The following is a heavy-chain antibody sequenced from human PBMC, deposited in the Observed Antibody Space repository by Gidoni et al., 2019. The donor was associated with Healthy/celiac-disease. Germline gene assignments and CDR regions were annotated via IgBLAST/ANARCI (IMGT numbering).Heavy chain of an antibody. CDR3: ARVRGRVTSIYYFDY. J-gene: IGHJ4*02. Sequence: QVQLVQSGAAVKKPGASVKVSCKASGDTFTSEGNSRVRQDPGPGLEWMGWISAYTGNTNYAQKLQGRVTMTTDPSTSTAYMELRSLRADDTAAYYCARVRGRVTSIYYFDYWGQGTLVTVSS. D-gene: IGHD3-10*01. CDR1: GDTFTSEG. CDR2: ISAYTGNT. V-gene: IGHV1-18*01.